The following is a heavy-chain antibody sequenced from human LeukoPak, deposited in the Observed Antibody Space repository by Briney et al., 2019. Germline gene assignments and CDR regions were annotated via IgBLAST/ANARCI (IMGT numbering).Heavy chain of an antibody. CDR1: GDSISTSSYY. CDR3: ARHKDYYYSYMDV. Sequence: SETLSLTCSVSGDSISTSSYYWGWIRRPPGKGLEWIGTIYYSGSTYYNPSLTSRVTISVDTSKNQFSLKLSSVTAADTAVYYCARHKDYYYSYMDVWGKGTTVTISS. CDR2: IYYSGST. V-gene: IGHV4-39*01. J-gene: IGHJ6*03.